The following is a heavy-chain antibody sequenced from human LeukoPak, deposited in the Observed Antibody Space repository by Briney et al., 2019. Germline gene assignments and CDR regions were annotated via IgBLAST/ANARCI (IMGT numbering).Heavy chain of an antibody. CDR3: AKAPGIAAAGYFDY. D-gene: IGHD6-13*01. CDR1: GFTFSNYA. J-gene: IGHJ4*02. CDR2: ISGSGGST. Sequence: PGGSLRLSCAASGFTFSNYAMSWVRQAPGKGLEWVSSISGSGGSTYYADSVKGRFTISRDNSKNTLYLQMNSLRAEDTAVYYCAKAPGIAAAGYFDYWGQGTLVTVSS. V-gene: IGHV3-23*01.